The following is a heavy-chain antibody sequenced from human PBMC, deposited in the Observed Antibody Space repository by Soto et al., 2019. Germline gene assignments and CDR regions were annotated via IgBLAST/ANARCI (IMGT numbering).Heavy chain of an antibody. CDR3: ASVRGGYYYAMDV. J-gene: IGHJ6*02. Sequence: QVQLQESGPGLVKPSGTLSLTCAVSGGFISSSNWWSWVRQPPGRGLEWVGEIYHSGSTNCNPSLKSRVTISVDKSKNQFSLKLSSVTAADTAVYYCASVRGGYYYAMDVWGQGTTVTVSS. D-gene: IGHD3-10*02. CDR2: IYHSGST. CDR1: GGFISSSNW. V-gene: IGHV4-4*02.